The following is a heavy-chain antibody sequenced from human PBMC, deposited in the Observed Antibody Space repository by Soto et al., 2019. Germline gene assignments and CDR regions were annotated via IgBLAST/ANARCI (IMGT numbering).Heavy chain of an antibody. Sequence: SVKVSCKASGGTFSSYAISWVRQAPGQGLEWMGGIIPIFGTANYAQKFQGRVTITADESTSTAYMELSSLRSEDTAVYYCARGSDYGDYVSYGMDVWGQGTTVTVSS. D-gene: IGHD4-17*01. V-gene: IGHV1-69*13. CDR3: ARGSDYGDYVSYGMDV. J-gene: IGHJ6*02. CDR2: IIPIFGTA. CDR1: GGTFSSYA.